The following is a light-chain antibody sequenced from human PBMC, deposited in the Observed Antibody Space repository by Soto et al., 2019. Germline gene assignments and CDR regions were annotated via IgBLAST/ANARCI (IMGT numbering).Light chain of an antibody. CDR2: ESN. CDR3: ASWDHSLSGYV. CDR1: ICNIGNNY. Sequence: QSVLTQPPSVSAAPGQKVTISCSGTICNIGNNYVSWYQQLPGAAPTLLIYESNRRPTGIPDRFSGSKSATSATLDITGLQTGDEADYYCASWDHSLSGYVFGSGTKVTV. V-gene: IGLV1-51*02. J-gene: IGLJ1*01.